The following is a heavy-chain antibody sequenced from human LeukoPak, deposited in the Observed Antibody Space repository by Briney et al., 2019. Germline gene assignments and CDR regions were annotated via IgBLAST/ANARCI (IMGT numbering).Heavy chain of an antibody. Sequence: ESGPTLVKPTQTLTLTCTFSGFSLSTGGVGVGWIRQPPGKALEWLPLIYWDDDKRYSPSLKSRLTITKDTSKNQVVLTMTNMDPVDTATYYCAHRQDIVVVPAAMISGFDPWGQGTLVTVSS. V-gene: IGHV2-5*02. J-gene: IGHJ5*02. CDR1: GFSLSTGGVG. CDR2: IYWDDDK. CDR3: AHRQDIVVVPAAMISGFDP. D-gene: IGHD2-2*01.